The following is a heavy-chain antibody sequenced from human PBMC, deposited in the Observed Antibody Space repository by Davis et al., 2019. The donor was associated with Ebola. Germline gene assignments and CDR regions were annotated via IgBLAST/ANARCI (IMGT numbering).Heavy chain of an antibody. V-gene: IGHV5-51*01. CDR2: IYPGDSDT. D-gene: IGHD3-16*02. CDR1: GYSFTSYW. Sequence: GESLKISCKGSGYSFTSYWIGWVRQMPGKGLEWMGIIYPGDSDTRYSPSFQGQVTISADKSISTAYLQWSSLKASDTAMYYCARRRNIWGSYRYTGGYFQHWGQGTLVTVSS. CDR3: ARRRNIWGSYRYTGGYFQH. J-gene: IGHJ1*01.